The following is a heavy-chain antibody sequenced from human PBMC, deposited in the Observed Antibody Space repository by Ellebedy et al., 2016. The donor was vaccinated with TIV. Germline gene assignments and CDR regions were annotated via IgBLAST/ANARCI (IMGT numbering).Heavy chain of an antibody. CDR2: IYPGNSDT. CDR3: ARLDCSHSYGMDV. Sequence: ASVKVSCKVSGYRFTNYWIAWVRQMPGKGLEWMGIIYPGNSDTSYSPSFLDQVTISTDKSFSTASLQWSSLKASDTGTYYCARLDCSHSYGMDVWGQGTAVTVTS. J-gene: IGHJ6*02. CDR1: GYRFTNYW. V-gene: IGHV5-51*01. D-gene: IGHD2-15*01.